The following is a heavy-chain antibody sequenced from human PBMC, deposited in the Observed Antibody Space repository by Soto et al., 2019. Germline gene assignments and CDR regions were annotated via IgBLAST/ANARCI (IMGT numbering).Heavy chain of an antibody. V-gene: IGHV4-30-2*06. Sequence: QLRLQESGSGVVETSESLSLTCTVFGASITYGGYSWSWIRQSPGRGLEWIGHITHLENTYFNPSFKSRLSMSIDRAKNQFSLKLTSMTAADKGRYFCVRGGGNDPFDYWGQGILVTVSS. CDR1: GASITYGGYS. CDR3: VRGGGNDPFDY. CDR2: ITHLENT. J-gene: IGHJ4*02. D-gene: IGHD5-12*01.